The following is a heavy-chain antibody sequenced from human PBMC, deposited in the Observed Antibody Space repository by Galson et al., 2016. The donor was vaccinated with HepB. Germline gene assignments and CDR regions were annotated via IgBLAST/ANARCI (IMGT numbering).Heavy chain of an antibody. CDR1: XXXFSSCS. CDR2: ISTSSSYM. D-gene: IGHD3-10*02. V-gene: IGHV3-21*01. J-gene: IGHJ4*02. CDR3: ARDRGGYNNYVNYLDS. Sequence: RLSXAASXXXFSSCSXNWVRXAPGKGLEXXXSISTSSSYMYYADSVKGRFTISRDNAKNSLYLQMNSLRAEDTAVYYCARDRGGYNNYVNYLDSWGQGTLVTXXS.